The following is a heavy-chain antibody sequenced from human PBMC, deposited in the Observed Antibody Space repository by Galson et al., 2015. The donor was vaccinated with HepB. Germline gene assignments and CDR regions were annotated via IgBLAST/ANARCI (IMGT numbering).Heavy chain of an antibody. V-gene: IGHV1-2*02. D-gene: IGHD3-22*01. CDR1: GYTFTGYY. J-gene: IGHJ3*02. CDR3: ARGRITMIVVVFDAFDI. Sequence: SVKVSCKASGYTFTGYYMHWMRQAPGQGLEWMGWINPNSGGTNYAQKFQGRVTMTRDTSISTAYMELSRLRSDDTAVYYCARGRITMIVVVFDAFDIWGQGTMVTVSS. CDR2: INPNSGGT.